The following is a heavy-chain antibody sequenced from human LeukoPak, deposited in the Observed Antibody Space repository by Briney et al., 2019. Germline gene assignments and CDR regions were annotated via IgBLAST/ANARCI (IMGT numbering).Heavy chain of an antibody. CDR3: ARGRRAAAFPPYYFDY. Sequence: PETLSLTCAVYGGSFSGYYWSWIRQPPGKGLEWIGEINHSGSTNYNPSLKSRVTISVDTSKNQFSLKLSSVTAADTAVYCCARGRRAAAFPPYYFDYWGQGTLVTVSS. V-gene: IGHV4-34*01. CDR1: GGSFSGYY. D-gene: IGHD6-13*01. J-gene: IGHJ4*02. CDR2: INHSGST.